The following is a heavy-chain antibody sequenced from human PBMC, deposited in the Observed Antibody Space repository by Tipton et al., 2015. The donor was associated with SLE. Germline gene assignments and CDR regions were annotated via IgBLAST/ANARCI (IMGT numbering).Heavy chain of an antibody. V-gene: IGHV4-39*07. CDR2: VYYSGYT. D-gene: IGHD3-9*01. J-gene: IGHJ5*02. CDR3: ARGYLGWFDP. Sequence: TLSLTCTVSGGSISSSSYYWGWIRQPPGKGLEWIGSVYYSGYTFYNPSLKSRVTISGDTSKNQFSLRVSSVTAADTAVYYCARGYLGWFDPWGQGTLVTVSS. CDR1: GGSISSSSYY.